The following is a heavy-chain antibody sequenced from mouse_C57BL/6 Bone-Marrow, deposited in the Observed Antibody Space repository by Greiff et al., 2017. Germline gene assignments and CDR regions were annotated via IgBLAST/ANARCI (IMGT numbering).Heavy chain of an antibody. V-gene: IGHV14-1*01. CDR2: IDPVDGDT. J-gene: IGHJ3*01. CDR3: RGFAY. CDR1: GFNIKDYY. Sequence: EVQLQQSGAELVRPGASVKLSCTASGFNIKDYYMHWVKQRPEQGLEWIGRIDPVDGDTDYAPKFKGKATMTADTSSNPAYLQLSSLTSEDTAVYYWRGFAYWGQGTLVTVSA.